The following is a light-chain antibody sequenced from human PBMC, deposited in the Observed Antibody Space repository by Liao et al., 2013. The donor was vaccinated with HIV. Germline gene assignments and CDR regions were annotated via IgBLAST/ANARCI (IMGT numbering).Light chain of an antibody. Sequence: SYVLTQPPSVSVAPGKTARITCGGNNIGSKSVHWYQQKPGQAPVLVIYYDSDRPSGILERFSGSKSGNTATLTISRVEAGDEADYYCQVWDTSSAHQVFGGGTKLTVL. CDR2: YDS. CDR3: QVWDTSSAHQV. CDR1: NIGSKS. J-gene: IGLJ3*02. V-gene: IGLV3-21*04.